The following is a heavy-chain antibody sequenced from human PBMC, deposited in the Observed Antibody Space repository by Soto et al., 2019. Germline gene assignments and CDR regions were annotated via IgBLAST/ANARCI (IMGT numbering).Heavy chain of an antibody. CDR3: AKDRVGGTFYTPLGF. V-gene: IGHV3-30*18. D-gene: IGHD1-7*01. CDR1: GFNFGNYG. J-gene: IGHJ4*02. Sequence: VGSLRLSCQASGFNFGNYGMHWVRQAPGKGLEWVAVITYDGSNKYYADSVKGRFTISRDNSKNTLSLHLNTLKPEDTAVYHCAKDRVGGTFYTPLGFWGQGTLVTVSS. CDR2: ITYDGSNK.